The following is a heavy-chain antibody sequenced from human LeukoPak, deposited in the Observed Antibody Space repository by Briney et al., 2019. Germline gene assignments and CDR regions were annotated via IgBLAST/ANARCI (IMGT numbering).Heavy chain of an antibody. V-gene: IGHV4-59*12. CDR1: GGSISSYY. CDR3: AGDYGDYVGNNWFDP. D-gene: IGHD4-17*01. Sequence: SETLSLTCTVSGGSISSYYWSWIRQPPGKGLEWIGYIYYSGSTNYNPSLKSRVTISVDTSKNQFSLKLSSVTAADTAVYYCAGDYGDYVGNNWFDPWGQGTLVTVSS. CDR2: IYYSGST. J-gene: IGHJ5*02.